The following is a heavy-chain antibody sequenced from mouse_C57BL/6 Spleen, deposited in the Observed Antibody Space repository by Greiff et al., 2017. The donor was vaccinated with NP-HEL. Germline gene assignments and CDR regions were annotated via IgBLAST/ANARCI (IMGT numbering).Heavy chain of an antibody. CDR3: AKAYYSNLYAMDY. D-gene: IGHD2-5*01. CDR1: GYTFTSYW. Sequence: VQLQQSGAELVRPGSSVKLSCKASGYTFTSYWMDWVKQRPGQGLEWIGNIYPSDSETHYNQKFKDKATLTVDKSSSTAYMQLSSLTSEDSAVYYWAKAYYSNLYAMDYWGQGTSVTVSS. J-gene: IGHJ4*01. CDR2: IYPSDSET. V-gene: IGHV1-61*01.